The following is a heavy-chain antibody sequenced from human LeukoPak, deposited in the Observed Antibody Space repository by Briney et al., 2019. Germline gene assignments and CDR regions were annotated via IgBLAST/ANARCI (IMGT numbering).Heavy chain of an antibody. Sequence: GGSLRLSCAASGFTFDDYAMHWVRQAPGKGLEWVSGISWNSGSIGYADSVKGRFTISRDNARNSLYLQMNSLRAEDTALYYCAKDRRFGGSGAFDIWGQGTMVTVSS. J-gene: IGHJ3*02. CDR3: AKDRRFGGSGAFDI. D-gene: IGHD3-10*01. CDR1: GFTFDDYA. CDR2: ISWNSGSI. V-gene: IGHV3-9*01.